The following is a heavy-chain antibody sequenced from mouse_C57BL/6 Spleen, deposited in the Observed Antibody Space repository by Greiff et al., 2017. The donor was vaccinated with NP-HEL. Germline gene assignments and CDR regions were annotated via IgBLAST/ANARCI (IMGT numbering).Heavy chain of an antibody. Sequence: EVQLQQSGPELVKPGASVKIPCKASGYTFTDYNMDWVKQSHGKSLEWIGDINPNNGGTIYNQKFKGKATLTVDKSSSTAYMELRSLTSEDTAVYYCARREDYDYGEAMDYWGQGTSVTVSS. J-gene: IGHJ4*01. D-gene: IGHD2-4*01. CDR2: INPNNGGT. CDR3: ARREDYDYGEAMDY. V-gene: IGHV1-18*01. CDR1: GYTFTDYN.